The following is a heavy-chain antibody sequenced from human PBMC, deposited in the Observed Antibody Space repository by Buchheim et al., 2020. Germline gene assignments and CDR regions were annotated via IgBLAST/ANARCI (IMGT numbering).Heavy chain of an antibody. V-gene: IGHV4-31*03. CDR3: ARDRVAVAGYQAYYYYMDV. CDR2: IYYSGST. J-gene: IGHJ6*03. D-gene: IGHD6-19*01. CDR1: GGFISSGGYY. Sequence: QVQLQESGPGLVKPSQTLSLTCTVSGGFISSGGYYWSWIRQHPGKGLGWIGYIYYSGSTYYNPSLKSRVTIVVDTSKNQFSLKLSSVTAADTAVYYCARDRVAVAGYQAYYYYMDVWGKGTT.